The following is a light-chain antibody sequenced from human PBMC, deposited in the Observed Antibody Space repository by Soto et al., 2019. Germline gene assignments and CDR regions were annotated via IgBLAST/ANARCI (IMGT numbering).Light chain of an antibody. CDR2: ANT. CDR1: SSNIGAGYD. CDR3: QSFDSSLSGSV. V-gene: IGLV1-40*01. J-gene: IGLJ7*01. Sequence: QSVLTQPPPVSGAQGQTVPISCTGSSSNIGAGYDVHWYQQLPGTAPKLLIYANTNRPSGVPDRFSGSKSGTSASLAITGLQAEDEADYYCQSFDSSLSGSVVGGGTQLTVL.